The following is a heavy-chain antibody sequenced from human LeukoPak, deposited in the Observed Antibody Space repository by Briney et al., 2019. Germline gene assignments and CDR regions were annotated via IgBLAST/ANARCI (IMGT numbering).Heavy chain of an antibody. D-gene: IGHD6-13*01. V-gene: IGHV4-4*07. CDR2: IYTSGST. J-gene: IGHJ6*02. CDR3: ARVSSSSWYESGGYYYGMDV. Sequence: SETLSLTCTVSGGSISSYYWSWIRQPAGKGLEWIGRIYTSGSTNYNPSLKSRVTMSVDTSENQFSLKLSSVTAADTAVYYCARVSSSSWYESGGYYYGMDVWGQGTTVTVSS. CDR1: GGSISSYY.